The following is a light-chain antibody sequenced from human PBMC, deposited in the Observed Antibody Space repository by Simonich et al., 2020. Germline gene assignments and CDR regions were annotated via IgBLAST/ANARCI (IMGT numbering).Light chain of an antibody. CDR3: QQYYSTPPYT. J-gene: IGKJ2*01. CDR1: QSVLYSSNNKNY. V-gene: IGKV4-1*01. Sequence: DIVMTQSPDSLAVSLGERATINCKSSQSVLYSSNNKNYLAGYQQKPGQPPKLLIYWASTREAGGPDRFSGSGSGTDFTLTISSLQAEDVAVYYCQQYYSTPPYTFGQGTKLEIK. CDR2: WAS.